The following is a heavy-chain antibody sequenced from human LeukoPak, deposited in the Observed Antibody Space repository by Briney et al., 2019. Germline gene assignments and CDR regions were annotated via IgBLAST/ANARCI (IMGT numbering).Heavy chain of an antibody. J-gene: IGHJ4*02. Sequence: PGGSLRLSCAASGVTVSTNYMSWGRQAPGKGLEWVSVIYSGGSTYYADSVKSRFTSSRDNSKNTLDLQMNSLSAEDTALYYCARGGAMPDCWGQGTLVTVSS. CDR1: GVTVSTNY. CDR3: ARGGAMPDC. D-gene: IGHD2-2*01. CDR2: IYSGGST. V-gene: IGHV3-53*01.